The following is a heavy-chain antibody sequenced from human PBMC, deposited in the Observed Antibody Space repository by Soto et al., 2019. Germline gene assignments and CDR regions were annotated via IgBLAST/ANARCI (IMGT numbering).Heavy chain of an antibody. V-gene: IGHV4-59*01. CDR3: TRRRITMIVVAYDAFDI. Sequence: SETLYLNCTDTGGSIVTYYRPWIRQPPGKGLEWIGYIYYSGSTNYNPSLKSRVTISVDTSKNQFSLKLSSVTAADTAVYYCTRRRITMIVVAYDAFDIWGQGTTVT. CDR2: IYYSGST. CDR1: GGSIVTYY. D-gene: IGHD3-22*01. J-gene: IGHJ3*02.